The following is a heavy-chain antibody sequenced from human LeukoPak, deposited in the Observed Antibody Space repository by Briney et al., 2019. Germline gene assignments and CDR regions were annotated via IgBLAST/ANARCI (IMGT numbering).Heavy chain of an antibody. V-gene: IGHV3-30*18. D-gene: IGHD6-19*01. CDR2: ISYDGSNK. CDR1: GFTFSSYG. J-gene: IGHJ4*02. Sequence: PGGSLRLSCAASGFTFSSYGMHWVRQAPGKGLEWVAVISYDGSNKYYADSVKGRFTISRDNSKNTLYLQMNSLRAEDTAVYYCAKGEAPIRTAVAGTLDYWGQGTLVTVSS. CDR3: AKGEAPIRTAVAGTLDY.